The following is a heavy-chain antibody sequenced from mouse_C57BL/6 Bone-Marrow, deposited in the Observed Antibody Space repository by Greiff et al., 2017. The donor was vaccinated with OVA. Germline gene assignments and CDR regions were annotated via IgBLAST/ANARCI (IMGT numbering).Heavy chain of an antibody. J-gene: IGHJ4*01. Sequence: EVKLVESEGGLVQPGSSMKLSCTASGFPFSDYYMAWVRQVPEKGLEWVANINYDGSSTYYLDSLKSRFIISRDNAKNILYLQMSSLKSEDTATYYCARSDSNYAMDYWGQGTSVTVSS. CDR3: ARSDSNYAMDY. CDR1: GFPFSDYY. D-gene: IGHD2-5*01. V-gene: IGHV5-16*01. CDR2: INYDGSST.